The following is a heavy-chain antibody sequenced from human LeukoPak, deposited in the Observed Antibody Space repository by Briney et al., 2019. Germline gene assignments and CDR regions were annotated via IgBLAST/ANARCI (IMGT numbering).Heavy chain of an antibody. Sequence: SEALSLTCTVSGGSIRSYYWSWIRQPPGKGLEWIGYIYYSGSTNYNPSLKSRVTISADTSKNQFSLKLSSVTAADTAVYYCARGRWLSNFDYWGQGTLVTVSS. J-gene: IGHJ4*02. CDR3: ARGRWLSNFDY. CDR1: GGSIRSYY. CDR2: IYYSGST. D-gene: IGHD5-24*01. V-gene: IGHV4-59*01.